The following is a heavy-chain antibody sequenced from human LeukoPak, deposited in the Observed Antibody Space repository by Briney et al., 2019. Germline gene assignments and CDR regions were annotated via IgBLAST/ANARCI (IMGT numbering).Heavy chain of an antibody. CDR2: IYHTGST. V-gene: IGHV4-59*01. D-gene: IGHD6-25*01. CDR3: ARRGRNSSGWQDYL. Sequence: SETLSLTCTVSGGSISSYYWSWIRQPPGKRLEWIANIYHTGSTNYNPSLSGRVTISIDTAKNQFSLKLTSVTAADTAVYYCARRGRNSSGWQDYLWGQGTLVTVSS. CDR1: GGSISSYY. J-gene: IGHJ4*02.